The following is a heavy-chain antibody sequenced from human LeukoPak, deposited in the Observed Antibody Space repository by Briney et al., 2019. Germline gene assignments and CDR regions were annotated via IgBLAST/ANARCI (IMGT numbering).Heavy chain of an antibody. Sequence: GSSVKVSCQASGGTFSSYAISWVRQAPGQGLEWMGGIIPIFGTANYAQKFQGRVTITTDESTSTAYMELSSLRSEDTAVYYCARAKGIAAAGIGWFDPWGQGTLVTVSS. D-gene: IGHD6-13*01. J-gene: IGHJ5*02. V-gene: IGHV1-69*05. CDR2: IIPIFGTA. CDR1: GGTFSSYA. CDR3: ARAKGIAAAGIGWFDP.